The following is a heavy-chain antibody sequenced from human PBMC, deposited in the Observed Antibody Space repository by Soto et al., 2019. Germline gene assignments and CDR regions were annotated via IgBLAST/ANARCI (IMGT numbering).Heavy chain of an antibody. V-gene: IGHV4-34*01. CDR1: GGSFSGYY. Sequence: SETLSLTCAVYGGSFSGYYWSWIRQPPGKGLEWIGEINHSGSTNYSPSLKSRVTISVDTSKDQFSLKLSSVTAADTAVYYCARGGRMVRGDYYYYGMDVWGQGTTVTVSS. CDR3: ARGGRMVRGDYYYYGMDV. CDR2: INHSGST. J-gene: IGHJ6*02. D-gene: IGHD3-10*01.